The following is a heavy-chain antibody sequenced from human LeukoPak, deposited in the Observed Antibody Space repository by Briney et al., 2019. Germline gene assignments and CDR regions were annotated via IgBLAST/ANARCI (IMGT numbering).Heavy chain of an antibody. CDR1: GGSISSYY. CDR3: ARLLWFGESTNWFDP. CDR2: IYYSGST. J-gene: IGHJ5*02. V-gene: IGHV4-59*08. Sequence: SETLSLTCTVSGGSISSYYWSWIRQPPGKGLEWIGYIYYSGSTNYNPSLKSRVTISVDTSENQFSLKLSSVTAADTAVYYCARLLWFGESTNWFDPWGQGTLVTVTS. D-gene: IGHD3-10*01.